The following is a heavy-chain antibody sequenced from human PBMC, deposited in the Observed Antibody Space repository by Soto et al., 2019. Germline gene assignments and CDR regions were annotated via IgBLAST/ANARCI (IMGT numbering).Heavy chain of an antibody. V-gene: IGHV1-46*01. CDR2: INPSGGST. CDR3: ARESFATYYYYGMDV. Sequence: QAQLVQSGAEVKNRGASVTVSCKTSGYIFTNFYMQWVRQAPGQGLEWMGIINPSGGSTSYAQKFQGRLTMTRDTSTSTFYMELTRLNSEDTAVYYCARESFATYYYYGMDVWGQGTTVTVSS. CDR1: GYIFTNFY. J-gene: IGHJ6*02.